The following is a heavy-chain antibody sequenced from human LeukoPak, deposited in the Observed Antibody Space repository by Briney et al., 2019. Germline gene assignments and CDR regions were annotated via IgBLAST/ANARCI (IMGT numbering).Heavy chain of an antibody. Sequence: GGSLRLSCAASGFTLSSDWMHWVRQAPGKGLVWVSRISSDGSSTSYADSVKGRFTISRDNTKNTLYLQMNSLRDEDTAVYYCTRGRAYNYGYFDYWGQGTLVTVSS. J-gene: IGHJ4*02. CDR3: TRGRAYNYGYFDY. CDR1: GFTLSSDW. V-gene: IGHV3-74*01. CDR2: ISSDGSST. D-gene: IGHD5-18*01.